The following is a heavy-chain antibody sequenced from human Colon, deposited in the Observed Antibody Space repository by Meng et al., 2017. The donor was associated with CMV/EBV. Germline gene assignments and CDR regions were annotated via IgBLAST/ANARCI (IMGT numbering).Heavy chain of an antibody. J-gene: IGHJ6*02. CDR3: ARDPSLITISGVVTYGMDV. D-gene: IGHD3-3*01. V-gene: IGHV3-7*01. Sequence: GESLKISCAASGFTFSSYWMSWVRQAPGKGLEWVANIKQDGSEKYYVDSVKGRFTISRDNTNNSLYLQMSSLRADDTAVYYCARDPSLITISGVVTYGMDVWGPGTTVTVSS. CDR2: IKQDGSEK. CDR1: GFTFSSYW.